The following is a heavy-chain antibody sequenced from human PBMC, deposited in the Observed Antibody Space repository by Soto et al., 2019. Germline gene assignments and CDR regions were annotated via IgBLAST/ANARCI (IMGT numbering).Heavy chain of an antibody. J-gene: IGHJ4*02. V-gene: IGHV4-31*03. Sequence: PSETLSLTCTVSGGSISSGGYYWSWIRQHPGKGLEWIGYIYYSGSTYYNPSLKSRVTISVDTSKNQFSLKLSSVTAADTAVYYCARYYGSGSYHFDYWGQGTLVTVSS. CDR1: GGSISSGGYY. CDR3: ARYYGSGSYHFDY. D-gene: IGHD3-10*01. CDR2: IYYSGST.